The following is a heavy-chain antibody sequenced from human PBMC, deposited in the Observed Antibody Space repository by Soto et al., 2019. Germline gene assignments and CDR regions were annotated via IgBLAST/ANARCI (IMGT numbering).Heavy chain of an antibody. CDR3: ARDPYCSGGSCYSD. Sequence: PGGSLRLSCAASGFTVSSNYMSWVRQAPGKGLEWVSVIYSGGSTYYADSVKGRFTISRDNSKNTLYLQMNSLRAEDTAVYYCARDPYCSGGSCYSDWGQGTLVTVSS. V-gene: IGHV3-53*01. D-gene: IGHD2-15*01. CDR2: IYSGGST. CDR1: GFTVSSNY. J-gene: IGHJ4*02.